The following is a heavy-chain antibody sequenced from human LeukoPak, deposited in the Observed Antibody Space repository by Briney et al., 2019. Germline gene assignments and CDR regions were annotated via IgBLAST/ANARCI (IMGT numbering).Heavy chain of an antibody. Sequence: PSETLSLTCAVYGESFSGYYWSWIRQPPGKGLEWIGEINHSGSTNYNPSLTSRVTISVDTSKKQFSLKLNSVTAADTAVYYCARESVGGNIEYSSSGRGYYYYYMDVWGKGTTVTVSS. V-gene: IGHV4-34*01. D-gene: IGHD6-6*01. J-gene: IGHJ6*03. CDR3: ARESVGGNIEYSSSGRGYYYYYMDV. CDR2: INHSGST. CDR1: GESFSGYY.